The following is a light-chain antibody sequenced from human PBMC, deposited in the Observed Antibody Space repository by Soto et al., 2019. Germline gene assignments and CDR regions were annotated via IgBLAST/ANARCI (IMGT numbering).Light chain of an antibody. J-gene: IGKJ1*01. V-gene: IGKV3-15*01. CDR1: QSVFSN. Sequence: EIVMTQSPATLSVSPGERATLSCRASQSVFSNLAWYQQEPGQAPRLLISGASTRASGVPARFSGSGSGTEFTLTISSLQSEDFAVYYCQQYNSWPQTFGQGTKVEIK. CDR3: QQYNSWPQT. CDR2: GAS.